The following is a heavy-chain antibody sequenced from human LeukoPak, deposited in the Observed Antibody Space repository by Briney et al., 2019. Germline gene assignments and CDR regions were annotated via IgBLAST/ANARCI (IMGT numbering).Heavy chain of an antibody. J-gene: IGHJ4*02. D-gene: IGHD2-2*01. CDR3: AREEYQLLSLDY. CDR2: ILSDGSST. Sequence: GGSLRLSCAASGFTFSTYWMSWVRQAPGKGLVWVSRILSDGSSTSYADSVKGRFTISRDNAKNMLYLQMNSLRAEDTAVYYCAREEYQLLSLDYWGQGTLVTVSS. V-gene: IGHV3-74*01. CDR1: GFTFSTYW.